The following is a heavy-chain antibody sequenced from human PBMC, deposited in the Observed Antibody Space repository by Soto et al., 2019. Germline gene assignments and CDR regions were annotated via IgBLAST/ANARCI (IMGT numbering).Heavy chain of an antibody. J-gene: IGHJ5*02. V-gene: IGHV4-30-4*02. CDR2: SYYSGST. CDR3: AREGGQMGYYDSSAENWFDP. Sequence: PSETLALTWTVCGGSICGGDYYWRWFRQPSAMSRHWIVYSYYSGSTSYNPSLKSRVTISVDTSKNQLSLELSRLTSEDTAVYYCAREGGQMGYYDSSAENWFDPWGQGTLVTLSS. CDR1: GGSICGGDYY. D-gene: IGHD3-22*01.